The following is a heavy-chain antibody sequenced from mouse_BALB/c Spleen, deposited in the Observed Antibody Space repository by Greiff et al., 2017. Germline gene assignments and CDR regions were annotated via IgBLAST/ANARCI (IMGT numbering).Heavy chain of an antibody. Sequence: EVKLQESGGGLVQPGGSLKLSCAASGFDFSRYWMSWVRQAPGKGLEWIGEINPDSSTINYTPSLKDKFIISRDNAKNTLYLQMSKVRSEDTALYYCARPGYDYDEAWFAYWGQGTLVTVSA. CDR3: ARPGYDYDEAWFAY. V-gene: IGHV4-1*02. J-gene: IGHJ3*01. CDR2: INPDSSTI. CDR1: GFDFSRYW. D-gene: IGHD2-4*01.